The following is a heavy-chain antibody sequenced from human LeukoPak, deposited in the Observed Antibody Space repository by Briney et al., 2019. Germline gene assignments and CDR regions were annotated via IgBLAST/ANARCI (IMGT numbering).Heavy chain of an antibody. V-gene: IGHV3-49*03. CDR1: GFTFGDYA. J-gene: IGHJ4*02. D-gene: IGHD3-22*01. CDR2: IRSNAYGGTT. CDR3: TRDIEGLGNYYDSSGYYSRFDY. Sequence: GGSLRLSCTASGFTFGDYAMSWFRQAPGKGLEWVGFIRSNAYGGTTEYAASVKGRFTISRDDSKSIAYLQMNSLKTEDTAVYYCTRDIEGLGNYYDSSGYYSRFDYWGQGTLVTVSS.